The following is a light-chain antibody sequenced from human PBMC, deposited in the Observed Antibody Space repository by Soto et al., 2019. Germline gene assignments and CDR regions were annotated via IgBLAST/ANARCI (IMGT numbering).Light chain of an antibody. CDR2: LGS. CDR1: QSLLLSNGYTY. V-gene: IGKV2-28*01. Sequence: EIVMTQSPLSLPVTPGEPATISCRSSQSLLLSNGYTYLHWYLQKPGQSPQLLIYLGSNRASGVPDRFSGSGSGTDFTLKISRVDAEDVGVYYCMQTLETLFTFGPGTKVDIK. J-gene: IGKJ3*01. CDR3: MQTLETLFT.